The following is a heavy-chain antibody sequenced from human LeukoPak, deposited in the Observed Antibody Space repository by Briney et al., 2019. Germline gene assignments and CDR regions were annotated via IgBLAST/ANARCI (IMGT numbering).Heavy chain of an antibody. CDR2: ISYDGSNK. CDR3: AKDYDSSGWAAFDI. J-gene: IGHJ3*02. CDR1: GFTFNSFG. Sequence: PGRSLRLSCAASGFTFNSFGMHWVRQAPGKGLEWVAVISYDGSNKYFADSVKGRLTISRDNSKNTLYLQMNSLRAEDTAVYYCAKDYDSSGWAAFDIWGQGTMVTVSS. V-gene: IGHV3-30*18. D-gene: IGHD3-22*01.